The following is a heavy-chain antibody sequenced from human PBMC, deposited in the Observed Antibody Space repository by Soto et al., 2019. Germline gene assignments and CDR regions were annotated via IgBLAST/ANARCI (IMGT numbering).Heavy chain of an antibody. Sequence: PGGSLRLSCAASGFTFSNYAMSWVRQAPGKGLEWVSAISGSGGDTYYADSVKGRFTISRDNSKNTLYLQMNSLRAEDSAVYYCAKDRLPPWLDPWGQGTPDTVSS. CDR2: ISGSGGDT. CDR3: AKDRLPPWLDP. D-gene: IGHD6-6*01. J-gene: IGHJ5*02. V-gene: IGHV3-23*01. CDR1: GFTFSNYA.